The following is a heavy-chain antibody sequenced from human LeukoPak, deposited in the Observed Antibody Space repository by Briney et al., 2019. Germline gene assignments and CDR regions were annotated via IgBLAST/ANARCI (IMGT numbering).Heavy chain of an antibody. Sequence: PGGSLRLSCAASGFTFSSYWMSWVRQAPGKGLEWVANIKQDGSEKYYVDSVKGRFTISRDNAKNSLYLQMNSLRAGDTAIYYCAKDRRLASFDYGGQGTLVTVSS. CDR2: IKQDGSEK. D-gene: IGHD6-25*01. J-gene: IGHJ4*02. V-gene: IGHV3-7*03. CDR1: GFTFSSYW. CDR3: AKDRRLASFDY.